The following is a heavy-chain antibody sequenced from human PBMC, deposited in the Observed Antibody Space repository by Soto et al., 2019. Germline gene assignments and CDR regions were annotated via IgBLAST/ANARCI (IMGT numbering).Heavy chain of an antibody. Sequence: GESLKISCNGSGYSFIIYWIGWVRQTPGKGLEWMGIIYPGDSDTRYSPSFQGQVTISADKSISIAYLHWSSLKDSDTAMYYCARGRRYYDFLTGYYADYYFDYWGQGTLVTVSS. J-gene: IGHJ4*02. CDR2: IYPGDSDT. V-gene: IGHV5-51*01. D-gene: IGHD3-9*01. CDR3: ARGRRYYDFLTGYYADYYFDY. CDR1: GYSFIIYW.